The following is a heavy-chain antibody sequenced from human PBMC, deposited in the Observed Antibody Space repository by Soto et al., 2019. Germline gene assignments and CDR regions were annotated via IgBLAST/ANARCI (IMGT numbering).Heavy chain of an antibody. V-gene: IGHV3-23*01. CDR2: IRGSGGGT. Sequence: GGSLTLSCTASGFPFSMFAMNWVRQAPGKGLEWVSGIRGSGGGTYYADSVKGRSTISREDSSNSLYLEMYTLRGEATAVYYRANASGRVHYGMDVWGQGTTVTVSS. J-gene: IGHJ6*02. D-gene: IGHD3-10*01. CDR3: ANASGRVHYGMDV. CDR1: GFPFSMFA.